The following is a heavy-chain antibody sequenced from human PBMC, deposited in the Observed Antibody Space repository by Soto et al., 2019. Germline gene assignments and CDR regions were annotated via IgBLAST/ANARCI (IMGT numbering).Heavy chain of an antibody. CDR3: ATDIVVVPAAIEGGNDY. CDR2: IIPILGIA. CDR1: GGTFSSYT. J-gene: IGHJ4*02. D-gene: IGHD2-2*01. Sequence: QVQLVQSGAEVKKPGSSVKVSCKASGGTFSSYTISWVRQAPGQGLEWMGRIIPILGIANYAQKFQGRVTITADKSTSTAYMELGSLRSEDTAVYYCATDIVVVPAAIEGGNDYWGQGTLVTVSS. V-gene: IGHV1-69*08.